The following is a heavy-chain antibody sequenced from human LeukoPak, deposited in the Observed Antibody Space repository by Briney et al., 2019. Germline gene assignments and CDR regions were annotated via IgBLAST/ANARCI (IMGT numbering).Heavy chain of an antibody. V-gene: IGHV1-69*13. Sequence: ASVKVSCKASGGTFSSYAISWVRQAPGQGLEWVGGIIPIFGTANYAQKFQGRVTITADESTSTAYMELSSLRSEDTAVYYCAREGEMATNVFDYWGQGTLVTVSS. CDR1: GGTFSSYA. CDR2: IIPIFGTA. J-gene: IGHJ4*02. CDR3: AREGEMATNVFDY. D-gene: IGHD5-24*01.